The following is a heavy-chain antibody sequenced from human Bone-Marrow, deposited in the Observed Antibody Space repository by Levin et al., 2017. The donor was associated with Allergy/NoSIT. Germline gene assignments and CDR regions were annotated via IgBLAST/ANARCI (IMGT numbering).Heavy chain of an antibody. V-gene: IGHV3-48*02. D-gene: IGHD6-25*01. CDR2: ISSGSNTI. J-gene: IGHJ4*02. Sequence: PGGSLRLSCAASGFTFRTFNMNWVRQAPGKGLEWVSYISSGSNTIYEADSVKGRFTISRDDAKNSLYLQMNSLRDEDTAVYYCARDPDIAAAAYFDLWGQGTLVTVSS. CDR1: GFTFRTFN. CDR3: ARDPDIAAAAYFDL.